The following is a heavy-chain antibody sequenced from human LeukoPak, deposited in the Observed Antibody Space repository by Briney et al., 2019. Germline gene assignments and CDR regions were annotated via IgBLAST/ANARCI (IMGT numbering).Heavy chain of an antibody. Sequence: PGGSLRLSCAASGFTFSRYGMHWVRQAPGKGLEWVSFTRFDGKNKYYADSVKGRFTISKDSSKNTLDLQMNSLRTEDTAVYYCAGRRDGFNYWGQGTLVTVSS. CDR1: GFTFSRYG. V-gene: IGHV3-30*02. D-gene: IGHD5-24*01. CDR2: TRFDGKNK. CDR3: AGRRDGFNY. J-gene: IGHJ4*02.